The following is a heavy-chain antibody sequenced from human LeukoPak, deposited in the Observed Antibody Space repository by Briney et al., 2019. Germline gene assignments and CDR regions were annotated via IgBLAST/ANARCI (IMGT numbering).Heavy chain of an antibody. J-gene: IGHJ4*02. V-gene: IGHV1-3*01. CDR1: GYTFTSYA. CDR2: INAGNGNT. CDR3: ARDSANRLYCSSTSCHYYFDY. Sequence: ASVKVSCKASGYTFTSYAMHWVRQAPGQRLEWMGWINAGNGNTKYPQKFQGRVTITRDTSASTAYMELSSLRSEDTAVYYCARDSANRLYCSSTSCHYYFDYWGQGTLVTVSS. D-gene: IGHD2-2*01.